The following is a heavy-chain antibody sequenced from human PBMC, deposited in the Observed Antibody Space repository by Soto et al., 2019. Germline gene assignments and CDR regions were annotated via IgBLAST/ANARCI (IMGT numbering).Heavy chain of an antibody. V-gene: IGHV1-18*01. CDR3: ARIPTAIAARRRNWFDP. J-gene: IGHJ5*02. CDR2: ISAYNGNT. CDR1: GYTFTSYG. Sequence: ASVKVSCKASGYTFTSYGISWVRQAPGQGLEWMGWISAYNGNTNYAQKLQGRVTMTTDTSTSTAYTELRSLRSDDTAVYYCARIPTAIAARRRNWFDPWGQGTLVTVS. D-gene: IGHD6-6*01.